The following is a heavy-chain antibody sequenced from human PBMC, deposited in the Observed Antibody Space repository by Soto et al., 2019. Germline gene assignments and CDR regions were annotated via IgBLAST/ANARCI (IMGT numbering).Heavy chain of an antibody. V-gene: IGHV3-15*07. Sequence: GGSLRLSCAASGFNFSNAGMNWVRQAPGKGLEWVGRIKSKTDGGTTDYAAPVKGRFTISRDDSKNTLYLQMNSLKTEDTAVYYCTTGPRLRYFDWSDYWGQGTLVTVSS. D-gene: IGHD3-9*01. CDR2: IKSKTDGGTT. J-gene: IGHJ4*02. CDR3: TTGPRLRYFDWSDY. CDR1: GFNFSNAG.